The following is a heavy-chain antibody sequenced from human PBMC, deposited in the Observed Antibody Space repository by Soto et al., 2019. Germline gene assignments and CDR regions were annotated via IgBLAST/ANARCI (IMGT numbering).Heavy chain of an antibody. J-gene: IGHJ4*02. D-gene: IGHD6-6*01. V-gene: IGHV4-59*01. Sequence: SETLSLTCSVSGGSMRNYYWNWIRQPPGRGLEWIGYVYHSGSTNYNPSLKSRVSMSVDVSRNHFSLTLHSVTAADPAVYFCTSSYSTSSSPDYWGQGTLVTVSS. CDR3: TSSYSTSSSPDY. CDR1: GGSMRNYY. CDR2: VYHSGST.